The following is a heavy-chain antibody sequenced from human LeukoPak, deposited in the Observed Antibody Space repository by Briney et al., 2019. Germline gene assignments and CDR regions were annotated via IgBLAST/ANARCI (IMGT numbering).Heavy chain of an antibody. CDR2: IYYSGST. Sequence: PSETLSLTCTVSGDSISGNYWNWIRQPAGKGLEWIGYIYYSGSTNYNPSLKSRVTISVGTSKNQFSLKLSSVTAADTAVYYCATFHSSSWYLDYWGQGTLVTVSS. CDR3: ATFHSSSWYLDY. J-gene: IGHJ4*02. D-gene: IGHD6-13*01. V-gene: IGHV4-59*01. CDR1: GDSISGNY.